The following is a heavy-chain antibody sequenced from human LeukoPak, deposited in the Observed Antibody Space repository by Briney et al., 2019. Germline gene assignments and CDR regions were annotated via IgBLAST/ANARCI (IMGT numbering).Heavy chain of an antibody. CDR3: ARRIRVATKKPQYGMDV. Sequence: GGSPRLSCAASGFTFSSYWMHWVRQAPGKGLVWVSRINSDGSSTSYADSVKGRFTISRDNAKNTLYLQMNSLRAEDTAVYYCARRIRVATKKPQYGMDVWGQGTTVTVSS. CDR1: GFTFSSYW. V-gene: IGHV3-74*01. CDR2: INSDGSST. D-gene: IGHD5-12*01. J-gene: IGHJ6*02.